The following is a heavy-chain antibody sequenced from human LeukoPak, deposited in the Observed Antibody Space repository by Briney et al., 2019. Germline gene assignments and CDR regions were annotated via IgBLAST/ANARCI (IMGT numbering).Heavy chain of an antibody. D-gene: IGHD3-22*01. CDR2: ISSSSSYT. V-gene: IGHV3-11*05. Sequence: PGGSLRLSCAASGFTFSDYYMSWIRQAPGKGLEWVSYISSSSSYTNYAGSVKGRFTISRDNAKNSLYLQMNSLRAEDTAVYYCAREDVVNYYDSSGYPNFDYWGQGTLVTVSS. CDR3: AREDVVNYYDSSGYPNFDY. J-gene: IGHJ4*02. CDR1: GFTFSDYY.